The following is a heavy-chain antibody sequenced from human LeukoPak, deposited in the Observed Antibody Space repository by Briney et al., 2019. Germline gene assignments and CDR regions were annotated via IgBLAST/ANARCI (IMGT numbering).Heavy chain of an antibody. Sequence: SETLSLTRTVSGGSISSYYWSWIRQPPGKGLEWIGYIYYSGSTNYNPSLKSRVTISVDTSKNQFSLKLSSVTAADTAVYYCASRYSYGTGGFDYWGQGTLVTASS. CDR1: GGSISSYY. CDR2: IYYSGST. J-gene: IGHJ4*02. D-gene: IGHD5-18*01. V-gene: IGHV4-59*08. CDR3: ASRYSYGTGGFDY.